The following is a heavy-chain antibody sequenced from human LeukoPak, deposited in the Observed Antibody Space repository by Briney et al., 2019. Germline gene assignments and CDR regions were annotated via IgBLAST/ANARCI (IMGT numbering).Heavy chain of an antibody. CDR3: ARDMSPCSAGACYSDY. V-gene: IGHV3-21*01. J-gene: IGHJ4*02. D-gene: IGHD2-15*01. CDR1: EFTFSTYS. Sequence: GGSLRLSCAASEFTFSTYSMNWVRQAPGKGLEWVSSISLSSTYIYYADSVKGRFTISRDNAKNSLYLQMSSLRAEDTAMYYCARDMSPCSAGACYSDYWGQGTLVTVSS. CDR2: ISLSSTYI.